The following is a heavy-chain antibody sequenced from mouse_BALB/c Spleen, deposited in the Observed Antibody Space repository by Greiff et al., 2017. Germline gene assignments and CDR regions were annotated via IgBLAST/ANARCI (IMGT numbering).Heavy chain of an antibody. J-gene: IGHJ2*01. CDR1: GFTFSSYA. CDR2: ISSGGST. Sequence: EVQLQESGGGLVKPGGSLKLSCAASGFTFSSYAMSWVRQTPEKRLEWVASISSGGSTYYPDSVKGRFTISRDNARNILYLQMSSLRSEDTAMYYCARGPLYYFDYWGQGTTLTVSS. V-gene: IGHV5-6-5*01. CDR3: ARGPLYYFDY.